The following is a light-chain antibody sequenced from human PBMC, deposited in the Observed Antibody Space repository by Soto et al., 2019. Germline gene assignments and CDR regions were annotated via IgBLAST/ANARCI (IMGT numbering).Light chain of an antibody. V-gene: IGKV3D-20*02. CDR1: QSLYNSF. J-gene: IGKJ5*01. CDR2: AVS. Sequence: EIVLTQSPGTLSLSPGERATLSCRASQSLYNSFLAWYQQKPGQTPRLLINAVSNRATGVPDRFSGSGSGTDFTLTISRLEPEDFAVYYCQQRSTWPLITFGQGTRLEIE. CDR3: QQRSTWPLIT.